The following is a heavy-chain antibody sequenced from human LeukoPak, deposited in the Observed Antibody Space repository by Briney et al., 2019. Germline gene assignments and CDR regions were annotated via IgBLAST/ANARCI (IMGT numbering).Heavy chain of an antibody. CDR3: AGRTSGSGGDY. J-gene: IGHJ4*02. CDR1: GGSISSYY. Sequence: SETLSLTCTVSGGSISSYYWSWIRQPPGKGLEWIGYIYYSGSTNYNPSLKSRVTISVDTSKNQFSLKLSSVTAADTAVYYCAGRTSGSGGDYWGQGTLVTVSS. D-gene: IGHD1-26*01. CDR2: IYYSGST. V-gene: IGHV4-59*01.